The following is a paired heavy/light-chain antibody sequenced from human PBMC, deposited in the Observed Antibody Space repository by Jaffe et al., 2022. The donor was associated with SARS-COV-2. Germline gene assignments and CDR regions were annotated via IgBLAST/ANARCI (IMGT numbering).Light chain of an antibody. J-gene: IGKJ1*01. CDR3: QQYSGVLPWT. CDR2: GAS. Sequence: EIVLTQSPSILSLSPGERATLSCRASQTVRVNSLAWYQQKLGQAPKLLVFGASNRATGIPDRFSGSGSGTDFTLTISRLEPEDFAVYYCQQYSGVLPWTFGQGTKVEIK. CDR1: QTVRVNS. V-gene: IGKV3-20*01.
Heavy chain of an antibody. J-gene: IGHJ5*02. Sequence: QVQLQESGPGLVKPSQTLSLTCTVSGDSIDTDAHYWNWIRQHPEKGLEWIGYIFHTGVTHYNPSFESRAVISIDASKNHFSLNLTSVTAADTAVYYCARAAILVASRYFDPWGQGTLVTVSS. CDR3: ARAAILVASRYFDP. CDR1: GDSIDTDAHY. CDR2: IFHTGVT. V-gene: IGHV4-31*03. D-gene: IGHD2-15*01.